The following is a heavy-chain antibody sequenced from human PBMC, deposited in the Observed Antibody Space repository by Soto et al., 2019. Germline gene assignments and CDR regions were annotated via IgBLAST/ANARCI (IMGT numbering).Heavy chain of an antibody. J-gene: IGHJ4*02. D-gene: IGHD6-19*01. CDR2: TYYRSKWYN. CDR3: ARSSIAVAGFDY. Sequence: PSQTLSLTCAISGDSVSSNSGAWNWIRQPPSRGLEWLGRTYYRSKWYNDYAVSVKSRITINPDTSKNQFSLQLNSVTPEDTAVYYCARSSIAVAGFDYWGQGTLVTVSS. V-gene: IGHV6-1*01. CDR1: GDSVSSNSGA.